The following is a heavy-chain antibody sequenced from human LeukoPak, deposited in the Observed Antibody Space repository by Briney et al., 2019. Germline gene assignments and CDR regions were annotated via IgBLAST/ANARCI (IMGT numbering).Heavy chain of an antibody. CDR2: INHSGST. D-gene: IGHD3-3*01. V-gene: IGHV4-34*01. CDR3: ARDEAIFGAGYYYGMDV. Sequence: SETLSLTCAVYGGSFSGYYWSWIRQPPGKGLEWIGEINHSGSTNYNPSLKSRVTISVDTSQNQFSLKLSSVTAADTALYYCARDEAIFGAGYYYGMDVWGQGTTVTVSS. J-gene: IGHJ6*02. CDR1: GGSFSGYY.